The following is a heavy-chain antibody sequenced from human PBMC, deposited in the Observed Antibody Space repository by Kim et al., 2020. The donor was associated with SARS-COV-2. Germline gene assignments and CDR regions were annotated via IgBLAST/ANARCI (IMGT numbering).Heavy chain of an antibody. Sequence: SETLSLTCSVSGDSVSSSDSYWGWIRQPPGKGLEWIGGIYYSGTTYYNPSFKSRVTISGDTSKNQFSLELKSVSATDTALYYCVRRDITYCGGGSCAGFDDWGQGILVAVSS. CDR2: IYYSGTT. CDR1: GDSVSSSDSY. D-gene: IGHD2-21*01. V-gene: IGHV4-39*01. J-gene: IGHJ4*02. CDR3: VRRDITYCGGGSCAGFDD.